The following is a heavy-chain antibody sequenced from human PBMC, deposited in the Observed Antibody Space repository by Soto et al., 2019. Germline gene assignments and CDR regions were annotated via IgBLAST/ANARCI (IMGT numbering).Heavy chain of an antibody. CDR2: ISPWDANR. J-gene: IGHJ5*02. D-gene: IGHD3-10*01. Sequence: ASVKVSCKASGYSFTTYGISWVRQAPGQGLEWMGWISPWDANRSYARKFQGRVTITADTSTSTAYIELRSLRSDDTAVYYCARDIAYGSGNLTWFDPWGQGTLVTVSS. V-gene: IGHV1-18*01. CDR1: GYSFTTYG. CDR3: ARDIAYGSGNLTWFDP.